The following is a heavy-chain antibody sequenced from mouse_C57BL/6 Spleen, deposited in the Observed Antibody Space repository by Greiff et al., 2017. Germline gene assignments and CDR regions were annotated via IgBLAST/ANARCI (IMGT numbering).Heavy chain of an antibody. V-gene: IGHV1-69*01. CDR1: GYTFTSYW. J-gene: IGHJ3*01. CDR3: APGDGYYVFAY. CDR2: IDPSDSYT. D-gene: IGHD2-3*01. Sequence: QVQLKEPGAELVMPGASVKLSCKASGYTFTSYWMHWVKQRPGQGLEWIGEIDPSDSYTNYNQKFKGKSTLTVDKSSSTAYMQLSSLTSEDSAVYYCAPGDGYYVFAYWGQGTLVTVSA.